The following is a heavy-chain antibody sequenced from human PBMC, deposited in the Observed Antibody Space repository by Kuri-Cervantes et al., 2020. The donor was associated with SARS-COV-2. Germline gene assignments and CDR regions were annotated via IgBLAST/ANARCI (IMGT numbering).Heavy chain of an antibody. V-gene: IGHV4-38-2*02. CDR1: GYSISSGYY. J-gene: IGHJ5*02. CDR2: LHHRGTT. Sequence: SETLSLTCAVSGYSISSGYYWGWIRQSPGKGLEWIGSLHHRGTTSYNPSLKSRVAISVDTSKNQFYLKLSSVTAADTAVYYCARDPNTIVVVVAATHGIWFDPWGQGTLVTVSS. CDR3: ARDPNTIVVVVAATHGIWFDP. D-gene: IGHD2-15*01.